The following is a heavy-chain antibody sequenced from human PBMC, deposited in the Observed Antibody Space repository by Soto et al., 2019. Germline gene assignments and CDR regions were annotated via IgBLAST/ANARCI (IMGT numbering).Heavy chain of an antibody. D-gene: IGHD1-1*01. CDR2: ISYDGTET. V-gene: IGHV3-30*03. J-gene: IGHJ6*02. Sequence: QVQLVESGGGVVQPGRSLRLSCAASGFTFSTYGMQWVRQAPGKGLEWVAGISYDGTETHHAESVRGRFTISRDNSKNTLYLQMNSLRSEDTAVYYCTGYRMDVWGQGTTVTVSS. CDR1: GFTFSTYG. CDR3: TGYRMDV.